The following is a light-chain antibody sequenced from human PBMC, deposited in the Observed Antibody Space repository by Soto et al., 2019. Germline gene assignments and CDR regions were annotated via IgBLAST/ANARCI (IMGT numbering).Light chain of an antibody. Sequence: QSVLTQPASVSGSPGQSITISCTGTSSDIGGYNYVSWYQQYPGKAPRLLIYAVSNRPSGVSDRFSGSKSGNTASLTISVLQAEDEAHYYCCSYGGRILVIFGEGTKVTVL. CDR2: AVS. CDR3: CSYGGRILVI. CDR1: SSDIGGYNY. V-gene: IGLV2-14*01. J-gene: IGLJ2*01.